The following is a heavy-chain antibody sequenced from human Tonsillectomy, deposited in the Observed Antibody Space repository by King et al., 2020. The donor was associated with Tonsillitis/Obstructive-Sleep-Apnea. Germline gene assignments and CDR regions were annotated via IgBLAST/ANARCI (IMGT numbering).Heavy chain of an antibody. V-gene: IGHV3-64D*06. Sequence: VQLVESGGGLVQPGGSLRLSCSASGFTFSSYDMHWVRQAPGKGLEYVSGISSNGGSTYYADSVKGRFTISRDNSKKTLYLQMSSLRAEDTAVYYCSEADYWGQGTLVTVSS. J-gene: IGHJ4*02. CDR2: ISSNGGST. CDR3: SEADY. CDR1: GFTFSSYD.